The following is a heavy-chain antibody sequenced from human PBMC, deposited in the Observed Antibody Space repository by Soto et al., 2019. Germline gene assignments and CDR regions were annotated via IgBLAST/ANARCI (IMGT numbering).Heavy chain of an antibody. V-gene: IGHV3-23*01. CDR2: ISGSGGSS. J-gene: IGHJ4*02. Sequence: PGGSLRRSCSASGFSFNSYAMMCVRQAPGKGLGWVSVISGSGGSSYFADSAKGRFTISRDNSKNMLYLEMNSLRAEDTARYFCAKGSIEYSASVDYWGQGTLVTVSS. CDR1: GFSFNSYA. D-gene: IGHD5-12*01. CDR3: AKGSIEYSASVDY.